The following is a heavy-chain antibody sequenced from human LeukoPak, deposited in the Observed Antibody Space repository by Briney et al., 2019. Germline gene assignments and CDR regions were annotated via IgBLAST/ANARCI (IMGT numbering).Heavy chain of an antibody. Sequence: PSETLSLTCAVYGGSFSGYYWSWIRQPPGKGLEWIGYIYHSGSTYYNPSLKSRVTISVDRSKNQFSLKLSSVTAADTAVYYCARSTGIAVAGTVYYYYGMDVWGQGTTVTVSS. J-gene: IGHJ6*02. D-gene: IGHD6-19*01. CDR2: IYHSGST. CDR3: ARSTGIAVAGTVYYYYGMDV. V-gene: IGHV4-34*01. CDR1: GGSFSGYY.